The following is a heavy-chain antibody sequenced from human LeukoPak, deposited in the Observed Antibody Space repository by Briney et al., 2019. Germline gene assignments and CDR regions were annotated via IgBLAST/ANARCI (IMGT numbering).Heavy chain of an antibody. V-gene: IGHV3-23*01. CDR1: GFTFSTYA. Sequence: GGSLRLSCAASGFTFSTYAMSWVRQAPGKGLEWVSAISGSGGSTYYADSVKGRFAISRDNSKNTLYLQMNNLRSEDTAVYYCAKSRLVVTVTGDYVDYWGQGTLVTVSS. J-gene: IGHJ4*02. D-gene: IGHD2-21*02. CDR3: AKSRLVVTVTGDYVDY. CDR2: ISGSGGST.